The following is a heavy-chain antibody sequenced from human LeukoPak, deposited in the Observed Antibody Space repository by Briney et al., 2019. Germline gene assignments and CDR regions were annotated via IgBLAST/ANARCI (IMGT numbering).Heavy chain of an antibody. CDR2: IYYNGYT. CDR3: AGGSGGYLEHAFDI. J-gene: IGHJ3*02. V-gene: IGHV4-59*01. D-gene: IGHD2-15*01. CDR1: GVSISSYS. Sequence: PSETLSLTCTVSGVSISSYSWRWIRQPPGKGLEWIGHIYYNGYTNYNTSLKSRVTMSVDTSKNQFSLKLSSVTAADTAVYYCAGGSGGYLEHAFDIWGQGTMVSVSS.